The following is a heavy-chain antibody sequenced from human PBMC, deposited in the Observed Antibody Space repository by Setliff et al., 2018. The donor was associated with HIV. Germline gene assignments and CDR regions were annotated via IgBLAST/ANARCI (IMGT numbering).Heavy chain of an antibody. CDR1: GGSFSGYY. D-gene: IGHD5-12*01. CDR3: ATLKMATIYRDFDY. Sequence: LSETLSLTCAVYGGSFSGYYWSWIRQPPGKGLEWIGEINHRGSTNCNPSLKSRVSISVDTSKNQFSLKLSSVTAADTAVYYCATLKMATIYRDFDYWGQGTLVTVSS. V-gene: IGHV4-34*01. CDR2: INHRGST. J-gene: IGHJ4*02.